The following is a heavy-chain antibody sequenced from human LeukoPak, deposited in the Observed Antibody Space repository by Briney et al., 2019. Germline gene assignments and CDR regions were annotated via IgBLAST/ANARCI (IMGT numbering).Heavy chain of an antibody. CDR2: IKSDGSST. J-gene: IGHJ4*02. V-gene: IGHV3-74*01. D-gene: IGHD2-15*01. CDR3: AKQLGYCSDGSCYFPY. CDR1: GFTFSNYW. Sequence: GGSLRLSCAASGFTFSNYWMHWVRQAPGEALMWVSRIKSDGSSTTYVDSVQGRFTISRDNSKSTLCLQMNSLRAEDTAVYYCAKQLGYCSDGSCYFPYWGQGTLVTVSS.